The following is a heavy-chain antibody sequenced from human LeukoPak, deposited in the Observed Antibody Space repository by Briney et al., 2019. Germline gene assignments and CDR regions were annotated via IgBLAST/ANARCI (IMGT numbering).Heavy chain of an antibody. CDR1: GGSFSGYY. CDR2: INHSGST. D-gene: IGHD2-2*01. J-gene: IGHJ2*01. CDR3: ARHQIRPQNRRDCSSTSCYGSWYFDL. V-gene: IGHV4-34*01. Sequence: NPSETLSLTCAVYGGSFSGYYWSWIRQPPGKGLEWIGEINHSGSTNYNPSLKSRVTISVDTSKNQFSLKLSSVTAADTAVYYCARHQIRPQNRRDCSSTSCYGSWYFDLWGRGTLVTVSP.